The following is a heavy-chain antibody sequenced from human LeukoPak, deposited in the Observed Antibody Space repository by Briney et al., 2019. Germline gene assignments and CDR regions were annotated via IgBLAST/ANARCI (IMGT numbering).Heavy chain of an antibody. CDR3: AKGSRGYFDWLLYFDY. Sequence: GGSLRLSCAASGFRFNNYWMSWVRQAPGKGLEWLANIKRDGSEIYYLDSVKGRFTIFRDNYKNTLYLQMNSLRAEDTAVYYCAKGSRGYFDWLLYFDYWGQGTLVTVSS. D-gene: IGHD3-9*01. J-gene: IGHJ4*02. CDR2: IKRDGSEI. CDR1: GFRFNNYW. V-gene: IGHV3-7*03.